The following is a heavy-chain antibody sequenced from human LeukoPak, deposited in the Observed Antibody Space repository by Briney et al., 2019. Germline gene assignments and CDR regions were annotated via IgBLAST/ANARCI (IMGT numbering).Heavy chain of an antibody. CDR3: ASTVVVAATPIDY. V-gene: IGHV3-53*04. J-gene: IGHJ4*02. D-gene: IGHD2-15*01. CDR2: IYSGGST. CDR1: GFTFSDYY. Sequence: GGSLRLSCAASGFTFSDYYMSWIRQAPGMGLEWVSVIYSGGSTYYADSVKGRFTISRHNSKNTLYLQMNSLRAEDTAVYYCASTVVVAATPIDYWGQGTLVTVSS.